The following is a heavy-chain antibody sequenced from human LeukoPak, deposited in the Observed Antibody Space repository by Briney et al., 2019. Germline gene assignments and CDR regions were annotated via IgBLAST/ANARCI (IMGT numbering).Heavy chain of an antibody. CDR3: ARDSYDCPGAGY. CDR2: ISSSSSYI. D-gene: IGHD2-21*01. Sequence: PGGSLRLSCAASGFTFSSYSMNWVRQAPGKGLEWVSSISSSSSYIYYADSVKGRFTISRDNAKNSLYLQIDSQRAEDTAFYYCARDSYDCPGAGYWGQGTLVTVSS. CDR1: GFTFSSYS. V-gene: IGHV3-21*01. J-gene: IGHJ4*02.